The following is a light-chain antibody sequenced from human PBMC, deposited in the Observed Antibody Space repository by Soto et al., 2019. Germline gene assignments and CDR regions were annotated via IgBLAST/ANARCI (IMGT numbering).Light chain of an antibody. CDR1: QSVTSK. CDR3: QQYGGSPIT. V-gene: IGKV3-20*01. Sequence: EVVLTQSPGTLSLPPGDRATLSCGASQSVTSKLAWYQQKPGQAPRLLISGASNRATGIPDRFSGSGSGTDFTLTISRLEPDDFALYFCQQYGGSPITFGLGTRLEI. J-gene: IGKJ5*01. CDR2: GAS.